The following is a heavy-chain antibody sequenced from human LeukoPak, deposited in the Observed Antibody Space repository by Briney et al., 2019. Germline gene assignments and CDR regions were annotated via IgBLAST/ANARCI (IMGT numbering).Heavy chain of an antibody. CDR3: ARDSIKAARPVDYYYYMDV. V-gene: IGHV1-69*05. CDR1: GGTFSSYA. CDR2: IIPIFGTA. D-gene: IGHD6-6*01. J-gene: IGHJ6*03. Sequence: SVKVSCKASGGTFSSYAISWVRQAPGQGLEWMGGIIPIFGTANYAQKFQGRVTITTDESTSTAYMELSSLRSEDTAVYYCARDSIKAARPVDYYYYMDVWGTGTTVTVSS.